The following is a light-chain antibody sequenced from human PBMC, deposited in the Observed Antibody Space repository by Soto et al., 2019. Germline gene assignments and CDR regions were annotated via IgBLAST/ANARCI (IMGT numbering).Light chain of an antibody. V-gene: IGKV1-5*03. CDR3: QQYYSLYT. Sequence: DIQMTQSPSTLSASVGDRATITCRASQSISSGLAWYQQKPGKAPKLLIYKASSLESGLPSRVCGSGSGTKFTHTISSLQPDDFAAYDCQQYYSLYTFGQGTKVEIK. CDR1: QSISSG. J-gene: IGKJ2*01. CDR2: KAS.